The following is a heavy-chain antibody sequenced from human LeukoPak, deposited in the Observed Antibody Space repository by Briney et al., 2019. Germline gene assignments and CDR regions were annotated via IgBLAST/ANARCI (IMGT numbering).Heavy chain of an antibody. D-gene: IGHD6-13*01. V-gene: IGHV1-18*04. J-gene: IGHJ3*02. CDR2: ISAYNGNT. CDR3: ARRSGGIAAAGAFDI. Sequence: ASVKVSCKASGYTYTSYGISWVRQAPGQGLEWMGGISAYNGNTNYAQKLQGRVTMTTDTSTSTAYMELRSLRSDDTAVYYCARRSGGIAAAGAFDIWGQGTMVTVSS. CDR1: GYTYTSYG.